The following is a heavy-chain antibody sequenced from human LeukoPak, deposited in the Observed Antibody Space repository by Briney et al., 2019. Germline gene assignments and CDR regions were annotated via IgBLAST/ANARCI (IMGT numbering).Heavy chain of an antibody. CDR2: FYYSGNT. J-gene: IGHJ4*02. V-gene: IGHV4-39*01. CDR3: ARLLGGSFYFDY. CDR1: GDSISSHSYF. D-gene: IGHD1-26*01. Sequence: PSETLSLTCTVSGDSISSHSYFWGWIRQPPGKGLEWIGSFYYSGNTYYNPSLKSRVTISGDTSKRQFSLKLSSVTAADTAVYYCARLLGGSFYFDYWGQGALVTDSS.